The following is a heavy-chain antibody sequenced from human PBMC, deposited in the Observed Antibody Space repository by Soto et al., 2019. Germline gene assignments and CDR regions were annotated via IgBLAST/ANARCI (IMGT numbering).Heavy chain of an antibody. Sequence: EVQLVESGGGLVQPGASLRLSCAASGFTVSNNYMSWVRQAPGKGLEWVSVIYSGGSTYYADSVKGRFTISRDNSKNTLYLQMNSLRAEDTAVYYCAGFNSGSYYSYYYYGMDVWGQGTTVTVSS. CDR2: IYSGGST. D-gene: IGHD1-26*01. CDR3: AGFNSGSYYSYYYYGMDV. V-gene: IGHV3-66*01. J-gene: IGHJ6*02. CDR1: GFTVSNNY.